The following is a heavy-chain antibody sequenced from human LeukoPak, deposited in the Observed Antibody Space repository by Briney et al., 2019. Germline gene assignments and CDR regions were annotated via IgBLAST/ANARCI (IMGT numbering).Heavy chain of an antibody. CDR3: AKDGGSGYYYFDY. V-gene: IGHV3-23*01. Sequence: PGGSLRLSCAASGFTFRSYAMSWVGQAAGKGREWVSGMSGRGGRTYYADSVKGRCTNSRDNSKNTVYVQMNSLRAEAPAVYYCAKDGGSGYYYFDYWGQGTLVTVSS. CDR1: GFTFRSYA. D-gene: IGHD3-22*01. CDR2: MSGRGGRT. J-gene: IGHJ4*02.